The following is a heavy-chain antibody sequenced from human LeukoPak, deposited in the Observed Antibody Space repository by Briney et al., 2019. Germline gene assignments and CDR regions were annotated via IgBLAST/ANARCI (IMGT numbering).Heavy chain of an antibody. CDR1: GYSISSGYY. D-gene: IGHD2-15*01. Sequence: PSETLSLTCNVSGYSISSGYYWGWIRQPPGKGLEWIASIDHSESTYHNPSLKSRVTLSEDMPNNQFSLKLNSVTAADTAVYYCARDKGGVVVVAATRDDGFDIWGQGTMVSVSS. CDR3: ARDKGGVVVVAATRDDGFDI. CDR2: IDHSEST. V-gene: IGHV4-38-2*02. J-gene: IGHJ3*02.